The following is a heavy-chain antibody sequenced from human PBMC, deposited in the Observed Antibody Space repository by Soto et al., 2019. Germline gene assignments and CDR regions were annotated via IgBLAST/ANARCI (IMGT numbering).Heavy chain of an antibody. CDR1: GFSFRNYG. V-gene: IGHV3-23*01. J-gene: IGHJ4*02. Sequence: PGGSLRLSCAASGFSFRNYGMSWVRQAPGKGLEWVSSISGIGANTFYVDSVKGRFTISRDNSKNALFMQMNSLRAEDTAIYYCAQLGDGMGSVNWGQGTLVTVSS. CDR2: ISGIGANT. D-gene: IGHD1-26*01. CDR3: AQLGDGMGSVN.